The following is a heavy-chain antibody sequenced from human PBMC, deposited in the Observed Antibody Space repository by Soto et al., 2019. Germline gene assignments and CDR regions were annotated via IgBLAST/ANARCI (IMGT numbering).Heavy chain of an antibody. V-gene: IGHV3-30-3*01. J-gene: IGHJ4*02. CDR1: GFTFSSYA. CDR3: ARGQGDFIVVVPAATLDY. Sequence: LRLSCAASGFTFSSYAMHWVRQAPGKGLEWVAVISYDGSNKYYADSVKGRFTISRDNSKNALYLQMNSLRAEDTAVYYCARGQGDFIVVVPAATLDYWGQGTLVTVSS. CDR2: ISYDGSNK. D-gene: IGHD2-2*01.